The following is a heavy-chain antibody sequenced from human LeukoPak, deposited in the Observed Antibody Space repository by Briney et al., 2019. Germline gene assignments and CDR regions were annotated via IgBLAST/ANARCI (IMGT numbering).Heavy chain of an antibody. D-gene: IGHD3-10*01. CDR1: GITLSNYG. CDR3: AKRGVVIRVFLVGFHKEAYYFDS. Sequence: GGSLRLSCAVSGITLSNYGMSWVRQAPGKGLEWVAGLSGSGGGTNYADSVQGRFTISRDNPKNTLYLQMDSLRAEDTAVYFCAKRGVVIRVFLVGFHKEAYYFDSWGQGALVTVSS. J-gene: IGHJ4*02. V-gene: IGHV3-23*01. CDR2: LSGSGGGT.